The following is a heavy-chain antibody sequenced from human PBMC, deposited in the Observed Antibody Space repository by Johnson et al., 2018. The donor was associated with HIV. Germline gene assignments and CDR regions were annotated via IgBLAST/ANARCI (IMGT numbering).Heavy chain of an antibody. V-gene: IGHV3-11*04. J-gene: IGHJ3*02. CDR2: ISSSGSTI. CDR1: GFTFDDYA. Sequence: QVQLVESGGGVVQPGGSLRLSCAASGFTFDDYAMHWVRQAPGKGLEWVSYISSSGSTIHYADSVKGRFTISRDNAKNSLYLQMNSLRAEDSAVYYCAISGTGPDAFDIWGQWTMVTVSS. CDR3: AISGTGPDAFDI.